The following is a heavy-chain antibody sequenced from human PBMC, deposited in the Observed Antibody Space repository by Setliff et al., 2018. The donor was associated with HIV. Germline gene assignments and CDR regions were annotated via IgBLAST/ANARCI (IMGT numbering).Heavy chain of an antibody. Sequence: PSETLSLTCTVSGYSISSGYYWGWIRQPPGKGLEWIGSISYNANTYYNPSLKSRVTIAVDTSKNNFSLRLTSVTAADTAVYYCARMGLPLHRAFDYWGQGTLVTVSS. CDR2: ISYNANT. J-gene: IGHJ4*01. CDR1: GYSISSGYY. CDR3: ARMGLPLHRAFDY. D-gene: IGHD1-26*01. V-gene: IGHV4-38-2*02.